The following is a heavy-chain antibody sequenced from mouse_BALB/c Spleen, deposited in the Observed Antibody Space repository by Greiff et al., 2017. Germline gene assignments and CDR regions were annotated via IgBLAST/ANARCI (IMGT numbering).Heavy chain of an antibody. Sequence: EVKVEESGGGLVKPGGSLKLSCAASGFTFSDYYMYWVRQTPEKRLEWVATISDGGSYTYYPDSVKGRFTISRDNAKNNLYLQMSSLKSEDTAMYYCARLTGYYYAMDYWGQGTSVTVSS. V-gene: IGHV5-4*02. D-gene: IGHD4-1*01. J-gene: IGHJ4*01. CDR3: ARLTGYYYAMDY. CDR2: ISDGGSYT. CDR1: GFTFSDYY.